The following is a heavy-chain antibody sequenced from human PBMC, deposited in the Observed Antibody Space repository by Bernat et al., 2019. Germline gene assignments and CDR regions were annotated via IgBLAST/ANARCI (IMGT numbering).Heavy chain of an antibody. D-gene: IGHD7-27*01. CDR3: ARDHFWAFDY. J-gene: IGHJ4*02. V-gene: IGHV3-48*02. CDR2: ISSTNAI. CDR1: GFTFSDYS. Sequence: EVQLVGSGGGLVQPGGSLRLSCAASGFTFSDYSVNWVRQAPGKGLEWVSYISSTNAIYYADSVKGRFTISRDNGKDSLYLQMNSLRDEDTAVYYCARDHFWAFDYWGQGTLVTVSS.